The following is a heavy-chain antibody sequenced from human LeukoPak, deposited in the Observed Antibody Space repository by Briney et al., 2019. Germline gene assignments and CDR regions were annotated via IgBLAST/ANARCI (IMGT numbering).Heavy chain of an antibody. CDR2: ISADNGNT. J-gene: IGHJ4*02. D-gene: IGHD2-2*01. CDR3: ARDFAPNRYCSSTSCSPFDY. V-gene: IGHV1-18*01. CDR1: GYTFTSYG. Sequence: ASVKVSCKASGYTFTSYGISWVRQAPGQGLEWMGWISADNGNTNYAQKLQGRVTMTTDTSTSAAYMELRSLRSDDTAVYYCARDFAPNRYCSSTSCSPFDYWGQGTLVTVSS.